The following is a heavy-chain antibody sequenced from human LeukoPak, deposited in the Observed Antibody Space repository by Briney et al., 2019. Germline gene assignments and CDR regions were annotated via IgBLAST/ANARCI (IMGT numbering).Heavy chain of an antibody. CDR1: GFTFSSYA. D-gene: IGHD3-22*01. J-gene: IGHJ4*02. CDR2: ISGSGGST. V-gene: IGHV3-23*01. CDR3: AKVRDYDSSGYSDY. Sequence: GGSLRPSCAASGFTFSSYAMSWVRQAPGKGLEWVSAISGSGGSTYYVDSVKGRFTISRDNFKNTLYLQMNSLRAEDTAVYYCAKVRDYDSSGYSDYWGQGNLVTVSS.